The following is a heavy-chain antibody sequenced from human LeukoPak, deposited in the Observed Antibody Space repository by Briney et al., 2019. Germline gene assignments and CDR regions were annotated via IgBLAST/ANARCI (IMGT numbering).Heavy chain of an antibody. D-gene: IGHD1-26*01. CDR2: ISNSGYGT. V-gene: IGHV3-23*01. J-gene: IGHJ4*02. CDR1: GFTFSIYA. CDR3: AKLDSGSYSDY. Sequence: GGSLRLSCAPSGFTFSIYAMIWVRQAPGKGLEWVSAISNSGYGTYYADSVKGRFTIFRDNSKNTLYLQMNSLRAEDTAVYYCAKLDSGSYSDYWGQGTLVTVSS.